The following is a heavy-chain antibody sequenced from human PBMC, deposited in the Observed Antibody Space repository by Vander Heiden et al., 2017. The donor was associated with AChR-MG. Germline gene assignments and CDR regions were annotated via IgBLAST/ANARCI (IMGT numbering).Heavy chain of an antibody. CDR1: GGTVSSYT. CDR3: ARGGSSSSEGSYYYGMDV. V-gene: IGHV1-69*02. J-gene: IGHJ6*02. CDR2: IIPILGIA. D-gene: IGHD6-6*01. Sequence: QVQLVQSGAEVKKPGSSVKVSCKASGGTVSSYTISWVRQAPGQGLEWMGRIIPILGIANYAQKFQGRVTITADKPTSTAYMELSSLRSEDTAVYYCARGGSSSSEGSYYYGMDVWGQGTTVTVSS.